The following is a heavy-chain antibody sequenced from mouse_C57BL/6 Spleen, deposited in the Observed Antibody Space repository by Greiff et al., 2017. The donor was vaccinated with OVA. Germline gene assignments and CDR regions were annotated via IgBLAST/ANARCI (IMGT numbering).Heavy chain of an antibody. V-gene: IGHV6-3*01. CDR3: TVGSSYVAY. Sequence: EVKVVESGGGLVQPGGSMKLSCVASGFTFSNYWMNWVRQSPEKGLEWVAQIRLKSDNYATHYAESVKGRFTISRDDSKSSVYLQMNNLRAEDTGIYYCTVGSSYVAYWGQGTLVTVSA. D-gene: IGHD1-1*01. CDR1: GFTFSNYW. CDR2: IRLKSDNYAT. J-gene: IGHJ3*01.